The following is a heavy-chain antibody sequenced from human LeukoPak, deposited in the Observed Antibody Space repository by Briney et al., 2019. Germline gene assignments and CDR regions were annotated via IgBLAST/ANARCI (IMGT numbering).Heavy chain of an antibody. CDR3: AKAPGVGAVYYFDC. D-gene: IGHD1-26*01. CDR2: ISGGGGNT. Sequence: GGSLRLSCAASGFTFSSYWMSWVRQPPGKGLEWVSVISGGGGNTYYADSVKGRFTISRDNSKNTLYLQMNSLRAEDTAVYYCAKAPGVGAVYYFDCWGQGTLVTVSS. J-gene: IGHJ4*02. V-gene: IGHV3-23*01. CDR1: GFTFSSYW.